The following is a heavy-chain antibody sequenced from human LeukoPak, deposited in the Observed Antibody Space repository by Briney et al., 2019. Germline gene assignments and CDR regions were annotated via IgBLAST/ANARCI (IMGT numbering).Heavy chain of an antibody. D-gene: IGHD3-10*01. J-gene: IGHJ4*02. CDR2: ISSSGDST. CDR3: ARDGTPYYYGSGSYYLFDY. Sequence: GGSLRLSCAASGFTFSNYAMSWVRQAPGKGLEWVSAISSSGDSTYYADSVKGRFTISRDNSKNTLYLQMNSLRAEDTAVYYCARDGTPYYYGSGSYYLFDYWGQGTLVTVSS. CDR1: GFTFSNYA. V-gene: IGHV3-23*01.